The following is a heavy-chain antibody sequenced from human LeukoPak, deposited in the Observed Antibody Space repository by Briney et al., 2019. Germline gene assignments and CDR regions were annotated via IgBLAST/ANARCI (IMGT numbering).Heavy chain of an antibody. CDR2: IIPIFGTA. D-gene: IGHD3-16*02. Sequence: ASVKVSCKASGGTFSSYAISWVRQAPGQGLEWMGEIIPIFGTANYAQKFQGRVTITADESTSTAYMELSSLRSEDTAVYYCARDRSYRSTLFDYWGQGTLVTVFS. V-gene: IGHV1-69*13. CDR3: ARDRSYRSTLFDY. J-gene: IGHJ4*02. CDR1: GGTFSSYA.